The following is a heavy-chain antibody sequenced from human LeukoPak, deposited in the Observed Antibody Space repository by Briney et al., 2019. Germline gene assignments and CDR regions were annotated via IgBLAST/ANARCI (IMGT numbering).Heavy chain of an antibody. Sequence: ASVKVSCKASRGTLSSYAISLVRQAPGQGLEWMGGIIPIFGRANYAQKFQGRVTITTDESTSTAYMELSSLRSEDTAVYYCARYGGNSRAFDYWGQGTLVTVSS. V-gene: IGHV1-69*05. CDR1: RGTLSSYA. CDR3: ARYGGNSRAFDY. J-gene: IGHJ4*02. D-gene: IGHD4-23*01. CDR2: IIPIFGRA.